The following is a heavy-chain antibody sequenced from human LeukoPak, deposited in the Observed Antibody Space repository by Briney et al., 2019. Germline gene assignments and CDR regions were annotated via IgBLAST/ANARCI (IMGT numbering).Heavy chain of an antibody. CDR3: AKASLNYYDSSGYQIEDFDY. V-gene: IGHV3-7*01. J-gene: IGHJ4*02. CDR2: IKQDGSEK. CDR1: GFTFSSYW. D-gene: IGHD3-22*01. Sequence: GGSLRLSCAVSGFTFSSYWMSWVRQAPGKGLERVANIKQDGSEKYYVDSVKGRFTISRDNSKNTLYLQMNSLRAEDTAVYYCAKASLNYYDSSGYQIEDFDYWGQGTLVTVSS.